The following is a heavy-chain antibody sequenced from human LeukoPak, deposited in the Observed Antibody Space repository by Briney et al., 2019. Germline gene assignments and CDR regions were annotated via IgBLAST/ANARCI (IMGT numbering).Heavy chain of an antibody. J-gene: IGHJ4*02. CDR3: ASVGVDDFWSGYSFDY. Sequence: SVKVSCKASGGTFSSYAISWVRQAPGQGLEWMGGIIPIFGAANYAQKFQGRVTITADESTSTAYMELSSLRSEDTAVYYCASVGVDDFWSGYSFDYWGQGALVTVSS. CDR1: GGTFSSYA. V-gene: IGHV1-69*13. D-gene: IGHD3-3*01. CDR2: IIPIFGAA.